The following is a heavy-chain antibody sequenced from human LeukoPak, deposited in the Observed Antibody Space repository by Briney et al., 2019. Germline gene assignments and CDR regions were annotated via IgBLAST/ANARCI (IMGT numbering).Heavy chain of an antibody. CDR2: INHSGST. CDR1: GGSFSGYY. V-gene: IGHV4-34*01. D-gene: IGHD3-3*01. J-gene: IGHJ4*02. Sequence: PSETLSLTCAAYGGSFSGYYWSWIRQPPGKGLEWIGEINHSGSTNYNPSLKSRVTISVDTSKNQFSLKLSSVTAADTAVYYCARTYYDFWSGYLYYFDYWGQGTLVTVSS. CDR3: ARTYYDFWSGYLYYFDY.